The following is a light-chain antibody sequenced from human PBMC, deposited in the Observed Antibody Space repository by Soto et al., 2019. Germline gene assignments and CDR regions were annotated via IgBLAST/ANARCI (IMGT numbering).Light chain of an antibody. J-gene: IGKJ1*01. CDR1: QNINRG. CDR2: KAS. CDR3: HQYDSFLRT. Sequence: DIQMTQSPSALSASVGDRVVITCRASQNINRGLAWYQQKPGEAPKLLIFKASTAPGGVPSRFSGSGAGTDFSLTISSLQPDDFATYYCHQYDSFLRTFGQGTKVDIK. V-gene: IGKV1-5*03.